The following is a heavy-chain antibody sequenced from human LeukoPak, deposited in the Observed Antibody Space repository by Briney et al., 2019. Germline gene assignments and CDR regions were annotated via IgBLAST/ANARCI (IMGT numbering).Heavy chain of an antibody. J-gene: IGHJ4*02. Sequence: PGRSLRLSCAASGFTFSSYAMHWVRQSLGKGLEGGAVMSYDGFNKYYADSVKGRFTISRDNSQNTLYLQMNTLRAEDTAVYYCAKTTGYSYGYYFDYWGQGTLVTVSS. CDR2: MSYDGFNK. V-gene: IGHV3-30*18. D-gene: IGHD5-18*01. CDR3: AKTTGYSYGYYFDY. CDR1: GFTFSSYA.